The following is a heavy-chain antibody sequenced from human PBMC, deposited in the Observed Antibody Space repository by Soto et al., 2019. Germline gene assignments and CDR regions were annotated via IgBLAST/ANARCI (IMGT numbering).Heavy chain of an antibody. CDR2: IYYSGNT. J-gene: IGHJ4*02. CDR3: AKSSGGAVADFDY. CDR1: GGSISSGGYY. Sequence: QVKLQESGPGLVKPSETLSLTCSVSGGSISSGGYYWNWIRQHPERGLEWIWYIYYSGNTVLNPSLTNSATISRDTSKKESSLTLTSLTAADTAVYFCAKSSGGAVADFDYWGQVNLVTVSS. V-gene: IGHV4-31*03. D-gene: IGHD6-19*01.